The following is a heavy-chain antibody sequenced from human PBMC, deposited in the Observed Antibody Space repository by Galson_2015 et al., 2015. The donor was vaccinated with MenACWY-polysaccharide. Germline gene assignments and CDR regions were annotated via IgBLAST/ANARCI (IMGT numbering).Heavy chain of an antibody. Sequence: SVKVSCKASGYTSTGSYIHWVRQAPGQGLEWMGWINPNSGVTFSTQNFQGRVTMTRDTSISTAYMELSRLTSDDTAVYYCARADGSGYDYWGQGTLVTVSS. J-gene: IGHJ4*02. D-gene: IGHD6-19*01. CDR2: INPNSGVT. CDR3: ARADGSGYDY. CDR1: GYTSTGSY. V-gene: IGHV1-2*02.